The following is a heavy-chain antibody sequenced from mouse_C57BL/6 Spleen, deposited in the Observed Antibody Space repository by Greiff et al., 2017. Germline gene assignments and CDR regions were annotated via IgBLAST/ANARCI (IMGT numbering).Heavy chain of an antibody. CDR2: ISYDGSN. V-gene: IGHV3-6*01. Sequence: DVKLHESGPGLVKPSQSLSLTCSVTGYSITSGYYWNWIRQFPGNKLEWMGYISYDGSNNYNPSLKNRISITRDTSKNQFFLKLNSVTTEDTATYYCAKTAQATAYWGQGTLVTVSA. D-gene: IGHD3-2*02. CDR3: AKTAQATAY. J-gene: IGHJ3*01. CDR1: GYSITSGYY.